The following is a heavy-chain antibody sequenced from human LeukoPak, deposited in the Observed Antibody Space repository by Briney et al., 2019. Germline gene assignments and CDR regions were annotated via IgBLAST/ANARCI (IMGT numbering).Heavy chain of an antibody. CDR3: GRKSAARKTSEFDY. J-gene: IGHJ4*02. Sequence: ASVKVSCKASGYTFTDYYMNWVRQAPGQGLEWMGWIHPNSGGTNYARKFQGRVTMTRDTSISTAYMELSRLTFDDTAVYYCGRKSAARKTSEFDYWGQGTLVTVSS. CDR1: GYTFTDYY. D-gene: IGHD6-6*01. V-gene: IGHV1-2*02. CDR2: IHPNSGGT.